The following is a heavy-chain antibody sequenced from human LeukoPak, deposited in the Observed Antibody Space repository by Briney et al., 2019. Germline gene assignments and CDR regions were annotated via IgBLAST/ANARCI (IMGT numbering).Heavy chain of an antibody. J-gene: IGHJ5*02. CDR1: GYTFTSYG. Sequence: ASVKVSGKASGYTFTSYGISWVRQAPGQGLEWMGWISAYNGNTNYAQKLQGRVTMTTDTSTSTAYMELRSLRSDDTAVYYCARDSGSVHWFDPWGQGALVTVSS. D-gene: IGHD3-10*01. CDR2: ISAYNGNT. CDR3: ARDSGSVHWFDP. V-gene: IGHV1-18*01.